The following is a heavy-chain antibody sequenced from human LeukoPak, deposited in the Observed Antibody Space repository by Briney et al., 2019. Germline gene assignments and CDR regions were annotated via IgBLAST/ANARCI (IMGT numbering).Heavy chain of an antibody. J-gene: IGHJ5*02. V-gene: IGHV4-39*01. CDR1: GGSISSSSYY. CDR3: ARHSGLRSPFDP. D-gene: IGHD3-3*01. CDR2: IYYSGST. Sequence: NPSETLSLTCTVSGGSISSSSYYWGWIRQPPGKGLEWIGSIYYSGSTYYNPSLKSRITISVDMSKNQFSLKLSSVTAADTALYYCARHSGLRSPFDPWGQGTLVTVTS.